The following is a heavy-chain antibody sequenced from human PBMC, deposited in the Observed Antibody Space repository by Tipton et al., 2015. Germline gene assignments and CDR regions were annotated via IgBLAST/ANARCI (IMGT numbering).Heavy chain of an antibody. CDR3: ARSGYTYGMDV. Sequence: TLSLTCAVSGGSISSGGFSWGWIRQPPGKGLEWIGYIYQGGSTNYNPSLKSRVTMSVDRSKNHFSLKLTYVTAADTAVYYCARSGYTYGMDVWGQGTTVTVSS. D-gene: IGHD5-12*01. V-gene: IGHV4-30-2*01. CDR1: GGSISSGGFS. J-gene: IGHJ6*02. CDR2: IYQGGST.